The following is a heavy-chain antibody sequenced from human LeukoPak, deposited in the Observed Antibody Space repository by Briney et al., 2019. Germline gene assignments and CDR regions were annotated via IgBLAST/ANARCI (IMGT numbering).Heavy chain of an antibody. V-gene: IGHV3-7*01. CDR3: ARDRAYNDY. CDR2: IKQDGSEK. J-gene: IGHJ4*02. Sequence: PGGSLRLSCAASGFTFSSYSMNWVRQAPGKGLEWVANIKQDGSEKYYVDSVKGRFTISRDNAKNSLYLQMNSLRAEDTAVYYCARDRAYNDYWGQGTLVTVSS. CDR1: GFTFSSYS. D-gene: IGHD5-24*01.